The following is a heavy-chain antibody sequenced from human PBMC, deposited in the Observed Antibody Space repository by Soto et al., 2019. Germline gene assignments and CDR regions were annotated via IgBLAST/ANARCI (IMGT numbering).Heavy chain of an antibody. CDR2: IYYSGGT. CDR3: ARVYGDSNDY. CDR1: GGSISSYY. D-gene: IGHD4-17*01. V-gene: IGHV4-59*01. J-gene: IGHJ4*02. Sequence: PSETLSLTCTVSGGSISSYYWSWIRQPPGKGLEWIGYIYYSGGTNYNPSLKSRVTISVDTSKNQFSLKLSSVTAADTAVYYCARVYGDSNDYWGQGTLVTVS.